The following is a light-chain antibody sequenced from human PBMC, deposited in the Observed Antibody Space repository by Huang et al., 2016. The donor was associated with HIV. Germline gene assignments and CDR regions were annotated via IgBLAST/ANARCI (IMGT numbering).Light chain of an antibody. J-gene: IGKJ2*01. V-gene: IGKV3-15*01. CDR2: AAS. Sequence: VMMSQSPATLAASPGARVTLSCGASQSVNTNLAWYQQKPGQPPRLLICAASTRATGVPARFAGSGSGTEFTLTIDSLQSDDFAVYYCQQYNKWPPEYTFGQGTRLEIK. CDR1: QSVNTN. CDR3: QQYNKWPPEYT.